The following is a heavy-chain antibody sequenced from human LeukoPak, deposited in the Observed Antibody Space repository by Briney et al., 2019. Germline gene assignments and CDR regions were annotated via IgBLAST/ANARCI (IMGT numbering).Heavy chain of an antibody. Sequence: XNXVXXAPGKGLEWVSSISSSSSYIYYADSVKGRFTISRDNAKNSLYLQMNSLRAEDTAVYYCARDGDWGQGTLVTVSS. J-gene: IGHJ4*02. V-gene: IGHV3-21*01. CDR2: ISSSSSYI. D-gene: IGHD2-15*01. CDR3: ARDGD.